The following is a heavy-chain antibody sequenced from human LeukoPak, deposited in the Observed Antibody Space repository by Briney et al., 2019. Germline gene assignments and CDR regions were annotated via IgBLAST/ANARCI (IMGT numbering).Heavy chain of an antibody. D-gene: IGHD3-3*01. Sequence: PGGSLRLSCAASGFTVSSNYMSWVRQAPGKGLEWVSVIYSGGSTYYADSVKGRFTISRDNSKNTLYLQMNSLRVEDTAVYYCATCITIFGYFDYWGQGTLVTVSS. V-gene: IGHV3-66*01. CDR2: IYSGGST. J-gene: IGHJ4*02. CDR1: GFTVSSNY. CDR3: ATCITIFGYFDY.